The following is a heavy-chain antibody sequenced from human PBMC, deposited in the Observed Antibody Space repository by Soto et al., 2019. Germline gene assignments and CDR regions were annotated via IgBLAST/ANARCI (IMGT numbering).Heavy chain of an antibody. CDR2: IYHSGST. CDR3: ARAKDYYGSGSYRGVNWFAP. Sequence: SETLSLTCAVSGGSISSGGYSWSWIRQPPGKGLEWIGYIYHSGSTSYNPSLTSRVTISVDRSKNQFSLKLSSVTAADTAVYYCARAKDYYGSGSYRGVNWFAPRGQGNLVTV. J-gene: IGHJ5*02. CDR1: GGSISSGGYS. D-gene: IGHD3-10*01. V-gene: IGHV4-30-2*01.